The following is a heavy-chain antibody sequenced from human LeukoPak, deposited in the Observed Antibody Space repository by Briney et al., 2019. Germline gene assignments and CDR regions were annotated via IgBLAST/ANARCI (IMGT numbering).Heavy chain of an antibody. CDR1: GFTFETYW. CDR2: INGYGSIT. V-gene: IGHV3-74*01. Sequence: GGSLRLSCAASGFTFETYWMHWVRQAPGKGLEWVSCINGYGSITNHADSVKGRFTISRDDAKNMLFLQMNSLRGEDTAVYHCVRGGPSTWFWGQGTLVTVSS. J-gene: IGHJ4*02. CDR3: VRGGPSTWF. D-gene: IGHD3-22*01.